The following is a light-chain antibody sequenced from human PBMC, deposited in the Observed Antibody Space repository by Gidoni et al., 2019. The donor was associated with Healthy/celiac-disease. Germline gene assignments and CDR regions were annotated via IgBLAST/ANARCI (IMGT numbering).Light chain of an antibody. CDR2: GAS. J-gene: IGKJ5*01. CDR3: QKDSGSRL. CDR1: QSVRSSY. Sequence: EIVFTQSPGTLSLSPGERATLSCRASQSVRSSYLAWYQQKPDQAPRLLNYGASSRATGIPGGCSGRGCGKDFTLTSSRLEPDDFAVYYCQKDSGSRLFGQGTRLEIK. V-gene: IGKV3-20*01.